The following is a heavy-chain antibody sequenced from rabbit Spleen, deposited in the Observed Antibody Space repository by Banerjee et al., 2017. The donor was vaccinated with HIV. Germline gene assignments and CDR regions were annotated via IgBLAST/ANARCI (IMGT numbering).Heavy chain of an antibody. CDR2: IYAGSSGST. CDR3: ARDSATSFSTYGMDL. Sequence: QEQLEESGGGLVKPGGSLKLSCTASGFSFSNKAVMCWVRQAPGKGLEWIACIYAGSSGSTYSATWAKGRFTISRASSTTVTLQMTSLTATDTATYFCARDSATSFSTYGMDLWGQGTLVTVS. CDR1: GFSFSNKAV. V-gene: IGHV1S45*01. J-gene: IGHJ6*01. D-gene: IGHD1-1*01.